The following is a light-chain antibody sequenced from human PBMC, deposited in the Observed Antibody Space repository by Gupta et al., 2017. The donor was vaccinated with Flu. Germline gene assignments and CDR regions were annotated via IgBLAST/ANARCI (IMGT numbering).Light chain of an antibody. V-gene: IGKV3-15*01. CDR1: QNVDTN. J-gene: IGKJ5*01. Sequence: EIVMTQSPATLSVFLGGRATLSCRASQNVDTNLAWYQQKPGQVPRLLIYGASTRATDVPGRFSASGSGADFTLTISSLQSEDFGIYYCQQYQEWPPITFGQGTRLEIE. CDR2: GAS. CDR3: QQYQEWPPIT.